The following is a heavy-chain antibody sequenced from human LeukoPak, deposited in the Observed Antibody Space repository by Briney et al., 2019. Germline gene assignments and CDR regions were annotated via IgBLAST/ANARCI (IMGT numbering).Heavy chain of an antibody. J-gene: IGHJ6*03. CDR2: IKQDGSEK. Sequence: GGSLRLSCAASGFTFSSYWMSWVRLAPGKGLEWVANIKQDGSEKYYVDSVRGRFSISRDNSKNSLYLQMNSLRAEDTAVYYCARVGWELLTLSYYYYMDVWGKGTTVTISS. CDR1: GFTFSSYW. D-gene: IGHD1-26*01. CDR3: ARVGWELLTLSYYYYMDV. V-gene: IGHV3-7*03.